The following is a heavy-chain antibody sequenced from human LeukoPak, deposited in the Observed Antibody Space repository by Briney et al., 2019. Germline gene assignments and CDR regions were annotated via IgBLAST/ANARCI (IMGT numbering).Heavy chain of an antibody. CDR2: IRSKAYGGTT. Sequence: GGSLRLSCTTSGFTFGNYGMSWVRQAPGQGLEWVGFIRSKAYGGTTEYAESVKGRFTISSDDSKSNPYLQMNRQKTKDTAVYCCTIVLNQLWLPSVYWGQGNLVIVSS. D-gene: IGHD5-18*01. J-gene: IGHJ4*02. CDR3: TIVLNQLWLPSVY. V-gene: IGHV3-49*04. CDR1: GFTFGNYG.